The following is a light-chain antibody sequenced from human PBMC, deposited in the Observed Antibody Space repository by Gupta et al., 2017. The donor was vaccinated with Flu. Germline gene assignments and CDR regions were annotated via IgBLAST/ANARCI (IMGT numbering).Light chain of an antibody. Sequence: IEMTQSPSTLSASVGDRFSITCRARQSISNWLAWYQQKPVETPKLMIYKASRVERGVESRFSGSGLGKEFTLTSSRLQDDDCADYYGQQYDGDWTFGQGTKVEIK. J-gene: IGKJ1*01. CDR1: QSISNW. CDR3: QQYDGDWT. CDR2: KAS. V-gene: IGKV1-5*03.